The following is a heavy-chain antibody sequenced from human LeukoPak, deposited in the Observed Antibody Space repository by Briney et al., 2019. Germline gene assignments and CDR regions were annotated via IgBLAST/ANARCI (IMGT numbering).Heavy chain of an antibody. V-gene: IGHV4-34*01. CDR3: AMTYDYGDYDAFDI. D-gene: IGHD4-17*01. CDR2: INHSGST. CDR1: GGSFSGYY. J-gene: IGHJ3*02. Sequence: SETLSLTCAVYGGSFSGYYWSWIRQPPGKGLEWIGEINHSGSTNYNPSLKSRVTISVDTSKNQFSLKLSSVTAADTAVYYCAMTYDYGDYDAFDIWGQGTMVTVSS.